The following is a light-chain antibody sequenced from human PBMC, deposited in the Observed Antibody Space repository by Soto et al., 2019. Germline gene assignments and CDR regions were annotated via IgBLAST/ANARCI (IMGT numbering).Light chain of an antibody. CDR3: QQRHMWPIT. CDR2: DAS. CDR1: QDIRNY. V-gene: IGKV1-9*01. Sequence: DIQMTQSPSTLSASVGDRVTITCRASQDIRNYLAWYQQKPGKAPKLLICDASTLYSGVPSRFSGSGSGTDFTLTISSLEPEDSAVYYCQQRHMWPITFGQGTRLEI. J-gene: IGKJ5*01.